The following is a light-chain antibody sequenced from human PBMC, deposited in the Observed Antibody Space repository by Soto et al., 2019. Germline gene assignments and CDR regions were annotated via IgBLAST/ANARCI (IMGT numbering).Light chain of an antibody. V-gene: IGKV1-5*01. CDR1: KSINSW. Sequence: DIQMTQSPSTLSASVGDIVTITCRASKSINSWLAWYQQKPGKAPRLLIYAASILESGVPSRFSGSGSGTEFTLTISSLQPDDFATYYCQQYNSYSFTFGPGTKVDIK. J-gene: IGKJ3*01. CDR2: AAS. CDR3: QQYNSYSFT.